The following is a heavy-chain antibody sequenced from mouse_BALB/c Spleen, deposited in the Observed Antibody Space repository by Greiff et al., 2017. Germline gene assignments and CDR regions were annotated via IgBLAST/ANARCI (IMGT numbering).Heavy chain of an antibody. CDR1: GFTFSDFY. CDR2: SRNKANDYTT. CDR3: ARGSYYRYDAFAY. Sequence: EVNVVESGGGLVQPGGSLRLSCATSGFTFSDFYMEWVRQPPGKRLEWIAASRNKANDYTTEYSASVKGRFIVSRDTSQSILYLQMNALRAEDTAIYYCARGSYYRYDAFAYWGQGTLVTVSA. V-gene: IGHV7-1*02. D-gene: IGHD2-14*01. J-gene: IGHJ3*01.